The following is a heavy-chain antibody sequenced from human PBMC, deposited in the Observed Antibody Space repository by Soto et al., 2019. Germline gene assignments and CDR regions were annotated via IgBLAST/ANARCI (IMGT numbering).Heavy chain of an antibody. D-gene: IGHD5-12*01. Sequence: EVQLVESGGGLVQPGGSLKLSCAASGFTFSGSTMHWVRQASGKGLEWVGRIRDKATSYATAYAASVKGRFTISRDDSKNPAYLQMNSLETEDTAVYYCASPGYSAYDWGDSWGQGTLVTVSS. V-gene: IGHV3-73*02. CDR2: IRDKATSYAT. CDR3: ASPGYSAYDWGDS. J-gene: IGHJ4*02. CDR1: GFTFSGST.